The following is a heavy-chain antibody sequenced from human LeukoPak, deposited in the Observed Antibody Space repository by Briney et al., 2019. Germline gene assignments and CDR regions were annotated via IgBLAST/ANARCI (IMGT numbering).Heavy chain of an antibody. J-gene: IGHJ4*02. D-gene: IGHD6-13*01. CDR1: GGSISSYY. CDR3: ARNLGGSSWVFDY. V-gene: IGHV4-59*01. Sequence: SETLSLTCTISGGSISSYYWSWIRQPPGKGLEWIGYIYYSGSTNYNPSLKSRATISVDTSKNQFSLKLSSVTAADTAVYYCARNLGGSSWVFDYWGQGTLVTVSS. CDR2: IYYSGST.